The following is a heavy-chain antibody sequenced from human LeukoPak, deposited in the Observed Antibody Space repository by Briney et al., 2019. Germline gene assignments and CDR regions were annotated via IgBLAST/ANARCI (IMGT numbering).Heavy chain of an antibody. V-gene: IGHV4-39*01. Sequence: KPSETLSLTCTVSGGSISSSSYYWGWIRQPPGKGLEWIGSIYYSGSTYYNPSLKSRVTISVDTSKNQFSLKLSSVTAADTAVYYCARLATPHCSSTSCYIFDYWGQGTLVTVSS. J-gene: IGHJ4*02. CDR2: IYYSGST. CDR3: ARLATPHCSSTSCYIFDY. D-gene: IGHD2-2*02. CDR1: GGSISSSSYY.